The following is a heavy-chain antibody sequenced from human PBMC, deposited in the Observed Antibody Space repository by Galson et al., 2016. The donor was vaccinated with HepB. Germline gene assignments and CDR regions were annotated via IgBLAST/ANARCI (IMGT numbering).Heavy chain of an antibody. CDR1: AVPSSTNA. Sequence: SPRPSCAASAVPSSTNAMTWVRQARGKGLKWVETISPSGDTPYNADTAKRRITVSRANSKYTMYLQMNIRTADDTAMYFCAKFYSVYYADFWGQGALVT. CDR2: ISPSGDTP. D-gene: IGHD1-26*01. V-gene: IGHV3-23*01. CDR3: AKFYSVYYADF. J-gene: IGHJ4*02.